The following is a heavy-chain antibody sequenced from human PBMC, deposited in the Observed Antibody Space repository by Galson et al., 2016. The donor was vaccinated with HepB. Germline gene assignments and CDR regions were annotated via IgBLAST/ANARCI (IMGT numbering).Heavy chain of an antibody. CDR2: ISSSSSYI. J-gene: IGHJ4*02. V-gene: IGHV3-21*01. D-gene: IGHD4-17*01. CDR1: GFTFSSYS. CDR3: ARAVSWDYGDYAGY. Sequence: SLRLSCAASGFTFSSYSMNWVRQAPGKGLEWVSSISSSSSYIYYADSVKGRFTTSRDNAKNSLYLQMNSLRAEDTAVYYCARAVSWDYGDYAGYWGQETLVTVSS.